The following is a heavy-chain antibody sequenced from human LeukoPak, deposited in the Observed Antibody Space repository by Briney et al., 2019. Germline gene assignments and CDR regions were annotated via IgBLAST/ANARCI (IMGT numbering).Heavy chain of an antibody. CDR3: AHRNYYDSSALDY. CDR1: GLSLSTSGGG. V-gene: IGHV2-5*02. CDR2: IYCDDDK. Sequence: SGPTLVKPTQTLSLTCTFSGLSLSTSGGGVGWIRQPPGKALEWIALIYCDDDKRYSPSSKSRHTITKDTSKNQVVLTMTNMDPVDTATYYCAHRNYYDSSALDYWGQGTLVTVSS. D-gene: IGHD3-22*01. J-gene: IGHJ4*02.